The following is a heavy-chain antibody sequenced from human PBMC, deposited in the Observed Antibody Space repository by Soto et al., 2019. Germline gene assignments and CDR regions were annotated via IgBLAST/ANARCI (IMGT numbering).Heavy chain of an antibody. V-gene: IGHV3-21*01. CDR2: ISSSSGYI. Sequence: EVQLVESGGGLVKPGGSLRLSCAASGFPFSSYTMNWVRQAPGKGLEWVSSISSSSGYIYYADSVKGRFTISRDNAKNSLDLQMNSLRAEDTAVYYCARRPSGMDIVVVRYFDLWGRGALVTVSS. CDR1: GFPFSSYT. D-gene: IGHD2-2*03. J-gene: IGHJ2*01. CDR3: ARRPSGMDIVVVRYFDL.